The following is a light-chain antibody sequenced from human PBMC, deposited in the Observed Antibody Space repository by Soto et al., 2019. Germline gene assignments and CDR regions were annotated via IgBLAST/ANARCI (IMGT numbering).Light chain of an antibody. CDR1: QSVSSY. V-gene: IGKV3-11*01. CDR3: QQRSNYT. CDR2: DAS. J-gene: IGKJ4*01. Sequence: EIVLTQSPATLSLSPGERATLSCRASQSVSSYLAWYQQKPGQAPRLLIYDASNRATGIPARFSGSGSGTDFTLTISSLEPEDFAFYYCQQRSNYTFGGGTKVEIK.